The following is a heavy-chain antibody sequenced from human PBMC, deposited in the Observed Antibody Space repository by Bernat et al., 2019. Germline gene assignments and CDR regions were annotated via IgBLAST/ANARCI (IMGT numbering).Heavy chain of an antibody. V-gene: IGHV4-39*01. J-gene: IGHJ4*02. CDR1: GGSISSSSYY. Sequence: QLQLQESGPGLVKPSETLSLTCTVSGGSISSSSYYWGWIRQPPGKGLEWIGSIYYSGSTYYNPSLKSRVTISVDTSKNQFSLKLCSGTAADSAVYYCANGGGWYEEAVDYWGQGTLITVSS. D-gene: IGHD6-19*01. CDR3: ANGGGWYEEAVDY. CDR2: IYYSGST.